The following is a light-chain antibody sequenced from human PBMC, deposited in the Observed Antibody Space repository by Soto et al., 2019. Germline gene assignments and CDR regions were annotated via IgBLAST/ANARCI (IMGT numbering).Light chain of an antibody. Sequence: EVVLTQSPGTLSLSPGERATLSCRASQNVRNSYLAWYQQKPGQAPSLLIFGASSRATGIPDRFSGSGSGTDFTLTISRLEPEDFAMYYCQQYGSFSITFGQGTRLEIK. CDR3: QQYGSFSIT. CDR2: GAS. CDR1: QNVRNSY. V-gene: IGKV3-20*01. J-gene: IGKJ5*01.